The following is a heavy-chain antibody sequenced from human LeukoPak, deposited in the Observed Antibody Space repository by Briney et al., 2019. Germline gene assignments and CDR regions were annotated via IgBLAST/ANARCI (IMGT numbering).Heavy chain of an antibody. CDR2: IRGSGAST. J-gene: IGHJ6*03. CDR1: GFAFSSYA. D-gene: IGHD6-6*01. V-gene: IGHV3-23*01. CDR3: AKVGYAPYTSSSVIYYYYYMDV. Sequence: GGSLRLSCAASGFAFSSYAMNWVRQAPGKGLEWVSGIRGSGASTYYADSVKGRFTISRDNSKNTLHLQMNSLRVEDTAVYYCAKVGYAPYTSSSVIYYYYYMDVWGKGTTVTVAS.